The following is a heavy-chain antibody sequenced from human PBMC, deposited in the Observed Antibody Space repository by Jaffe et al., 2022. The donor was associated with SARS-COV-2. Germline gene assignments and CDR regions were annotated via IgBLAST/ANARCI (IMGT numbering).Heavy chain of an antibody. J-gene: IGHJ4*02. CDR1: GISFSSYA. V-gene: IGHV3-23*04. CDR3: AKVWAPNYETLTGDYYFDF. Sequence: EVQLVESGGGVVQSGGSLRVSCAASGISFSSYAMSWVRQAPGKGLEWVSTISGSGVSTFYADSVKGRFIVSRDNSKNTLHLQMDSLRAGDTAVYYCAKVWAPNYETLTGDYYFDFWGQGTLVTVSS. D-gene: IGHD3-9*01. CDR2: ISGSGVST.